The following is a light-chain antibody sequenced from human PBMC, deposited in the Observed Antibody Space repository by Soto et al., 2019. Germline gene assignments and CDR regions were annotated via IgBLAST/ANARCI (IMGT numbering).Light chain of an antibody. J-gene: IGLJ1*01. CDR1: SSDVGAYNF. CDR3: GSFTTSRAYV. Sequence: QSALTQPASVSGSPGQSITVSCTGTSSDVGAYNFVSWYQQYPGKAPKLIIYEVSYRPSGVSNRFSGSKSGNTASLTISGLQAEDEADYYCGSFTTSRAYVFGVGTKLTVL. V-gene: IGLV2-14*01. CDR2: EVS.